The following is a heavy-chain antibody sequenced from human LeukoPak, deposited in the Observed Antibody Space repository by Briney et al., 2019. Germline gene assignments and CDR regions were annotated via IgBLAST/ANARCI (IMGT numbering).Heavy chain of an antibody. D-gene: IGHD6-19*01. J-gene: IGHJ4*02. CDR1: GGSFSGYY. CDR3: ASGSSGWLH. CDR2: INHSGST. Sequence: SETLSLTCAVYGGSFSGYYWSWIRQPPGKGLEWIGEINHSGSTNYNPSLKSRVTISVDTSKNQFSLKLSSVTAADTAVYCCASGSSGWLHWGQGTLVTVSS. V-gene: IGHV4-34*01.